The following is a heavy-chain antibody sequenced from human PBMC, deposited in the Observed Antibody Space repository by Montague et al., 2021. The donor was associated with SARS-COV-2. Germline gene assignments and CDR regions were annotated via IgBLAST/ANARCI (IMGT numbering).Heavy chain of an antibody. CDR3: ARHWGIAAAGN. J-gene: IGHJ4*02. V-gene: IGHV4-39*01. CDR2: INYSGTT. D-gene: IGHD6-13*01. Sequence: SETLSLTCSVSGGSITDRTYYWGCIRQSPGKGLEWIGAINYSGTTYYNPSLKSRVTISLDPAKNQFSLKMTSVTAADTAVYYCARHWGIAAAGNWGQGTLVTVSS. CDR1: GGSITDRTYY.